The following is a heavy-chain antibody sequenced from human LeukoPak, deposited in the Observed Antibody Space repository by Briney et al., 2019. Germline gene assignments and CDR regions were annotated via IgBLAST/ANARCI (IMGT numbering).Heavy chain of an antibody. CDR1: GFTVSNNY. Sequence: PGGSLRLSCAASGFTVSNNYMSWVRQAPGKGLEWVSVIYSVGSTYYADPVKGRFTTSRDNSKNTLYLQMNSLRTEDTAVYYCARQGGGIAARLDPWGQGTLVTVSS. D-gene: IGHD6-6*01. CDR2: IYSVGST. V-gene: IGHV3-66*04. J-gene: IGHJ5*02. CDR3: ARQGGGIAARLDP.